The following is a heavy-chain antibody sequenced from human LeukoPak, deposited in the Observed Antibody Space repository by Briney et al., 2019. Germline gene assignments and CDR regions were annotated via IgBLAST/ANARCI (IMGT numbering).Heavy chain of an antibody. D-gene: IGHD4-17*01. V-gene: IGHV4-39*01. J-gene: IGHJ2*01. CDR3: ARRPYYGDYGYFDL. Sequence: SETLSLTCTVSGGSISSISYYWVWLPPPPGKGLEWIGSIYYSGSTYYNPSLKSRVTISVDTSNNQFSLKLSSVTAADTAVYACARRPYYGDYGYFDLWGHGTLVTVSS. CDR1: GGSISSISYY. CDR2: IYYSGST.